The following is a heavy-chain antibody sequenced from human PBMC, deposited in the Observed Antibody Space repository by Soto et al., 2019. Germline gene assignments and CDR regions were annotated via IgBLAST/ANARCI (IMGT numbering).Heavy chain of an antibody. D-gene: IGHD6-6*01. CDR1: GYSLTELS. V-gene: IGHV1-24*01. CDR3: ARPYGAARHAFDI. J-gene: IGHJ3*02. Sequence: ASLKVSCKVSGYSLTELSMHWVRQASGKGLEWMGGLDPDNDETIYAQKFQGRVTMTADKSTSTAYMELSSLRSEDTAVYYCARPYGAARHAFDIWGQGTMVTVSS. CDR2: LDPDNDET.